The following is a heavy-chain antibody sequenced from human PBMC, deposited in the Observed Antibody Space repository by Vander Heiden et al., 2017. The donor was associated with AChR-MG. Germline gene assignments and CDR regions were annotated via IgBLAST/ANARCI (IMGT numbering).Heavy chain of an antibody. CDR3: ARVARSSWYGNNDY. D-gene: IGHD6-13*01. J-gene: IGHJ4*02. CDR1: AGSFSGYY. CDR2: INHSGST. V-gene: IGHV4-34*01. Sequence: QVQLQQWGAGLLKPSETLSLTCAVYAGSFSGYYWSWIRQPPGKGLEWIGEINHSGSTNYNPPLKSRVTISVDTSKNQFSLKLSSVTAADTAVYYCARVARSSWYGNNDYWGQGTLVTVSS.